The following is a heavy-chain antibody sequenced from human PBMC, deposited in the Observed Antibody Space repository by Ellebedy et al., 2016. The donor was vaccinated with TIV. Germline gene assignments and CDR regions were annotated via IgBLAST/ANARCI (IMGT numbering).Heavy chain of an antibody. J-gene: IGHJ4*02. CDR2: IYRSGST. CDR1: GDSVSNYY. CDR3: ARGPIPIFY. Sequence: MPSETLSLTCSVSGDSVSNYYWAWIRLTPGKGLEWIGYIYRSGSTNYNPSLKSRVTISVDTSKTQFSLRLNSVTAADTSVYYCARGPIPIFYWGQGTLVTVSS. D-gene: IGHD3-3*01. V-gene: IGHV4-59*02.